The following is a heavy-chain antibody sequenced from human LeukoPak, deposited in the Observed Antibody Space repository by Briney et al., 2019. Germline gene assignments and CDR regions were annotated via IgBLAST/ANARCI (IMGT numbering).Heavy chain of an antibody. J-gene: IGHJ4*02. CDR3: ARARPVSTGYYSTGFDY. D-gene: IGHD3-22*01. CDR2: MKPNSGNT. Sequence: GASVKVSCKASGYTFSSYDINWVRQATGQGLEWIGWMKPNSGNTGYAQKFQGRVTITMNTPTSKAYLELSSLRSEDTAVYYCARARPVSTGYYSTGFDYWGQGTLVTVSS. V-gene: IGHV1-8*02. CDR1: GYTFSSYD.